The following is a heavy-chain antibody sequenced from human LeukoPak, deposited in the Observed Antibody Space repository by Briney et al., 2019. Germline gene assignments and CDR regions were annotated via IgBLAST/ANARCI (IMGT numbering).Heavy chain of an antibody. D-gene: IGHD2-21*02. CDR3: ARGSTSTAPGWVY. CDR2: VSGNGDTK. Sequence: PGGSLRLSCAASGFYFTDYAMSWARQAPGKGLEWLSAVSGNGDTKDYVDSVKGRFTISRDNSRNTVHLQTDNLRTEDTAVYYCARGSTSTAPGWVYWGHGTPVTVSS. CDR1: GFYFTDYA. V-gene: IGHV3-23*01. J-gene: IGHJ4*01.